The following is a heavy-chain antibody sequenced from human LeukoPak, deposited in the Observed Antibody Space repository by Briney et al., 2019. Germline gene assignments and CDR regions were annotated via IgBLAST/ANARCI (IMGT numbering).Heavy chain of an antibody. V-gene: IGHV1-46*01. J-gene: IGHJ4*02. CDR1: GYTFASYY. CDR3: AIVGATPGAYYFDY. CDR2: INPSGGST. Sequence: ASVKVSCTASGYTFASYYMHWVRQAPGQGLEWMGLINPSGGSTSYAQKFQGRATMTRDTSTSTVYMELSSLRSEDTAVYYCAIVGATPGAYYFDYWGQGTLVTVSS. D-gene: IGHD1-26*01.